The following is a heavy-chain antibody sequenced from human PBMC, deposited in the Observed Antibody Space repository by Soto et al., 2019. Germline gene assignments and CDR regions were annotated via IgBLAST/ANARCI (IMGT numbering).Heavy chain of an antibody. D-gene: IGHD6-19*01. V-gene: IGHV3-30-3*01. CDR3: ARDRIAVNGYSSGWLDY. CDR1: GFTFSSYA. CDR2: ISYDGSNK. Sequence: QVQLVESGGGVVQPGRSLRLSCAASGFTFSSYAMHWVRQAPGKGLEWVAVISYDGSNKYYADSVKGRFTISRDNSKNTLYLQMNSLRAEDTAVYYCARDRIAVNGYSSGWLDYWGQGTLVTVSS. J-gene: IGHJ4*02.